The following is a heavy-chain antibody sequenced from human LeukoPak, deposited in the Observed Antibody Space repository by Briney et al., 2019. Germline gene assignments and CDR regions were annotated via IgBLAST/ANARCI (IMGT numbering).Heavy chain of an antibody. J-gene: IGHJ6*03. V-gene: IGHV3-23*01. CDR1: GFTFSSYA. Sequence: PGGSLRLSCAASGFTFSSYAMSWVRQAPGKGLEWVSAIVSSGDSTYYADSVKGRFTISRDNSKNTLYLQMNSLRAEDTAVYYCAKADGGQWPSSYYYYYMDVWGKGTMVTVSS. CDR3: AKADGGQWPSSYYYYYMDV. D-gene: IGHD3-16*01. CDR2: IVSSGDST.